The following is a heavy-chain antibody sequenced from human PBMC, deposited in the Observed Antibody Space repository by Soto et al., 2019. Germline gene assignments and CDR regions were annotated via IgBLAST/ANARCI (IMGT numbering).Heavy chain of an antibody. CDR1: GFTFSSYA. CDR3: AKVVRSSGWYGPFDY. J-gene: IGHJ4*02. CDR2: ISGSGGST. D-gene: IGHD6-19*01. V-gene: IGHV3-23*01. Sequence: GGSLRLSCAASGFTFSSYAMGWVRQAPGKGLEWVSAISGSGGSTYYADSVKGRFTISRDNSKNTLYLQMNSLRAEDTAVYYCAKVVRSSGWYGPFDYWGQGTLVTVSS.